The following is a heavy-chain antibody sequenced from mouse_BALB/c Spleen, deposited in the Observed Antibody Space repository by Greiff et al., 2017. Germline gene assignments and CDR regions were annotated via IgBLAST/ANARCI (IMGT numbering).Heavy chain of an antibody. Sequence: EVQGVESGGGLVKPGGSLKLSCAASGFTFSSYAMSWVRQTPEKRLEWVASISSGGSTYYPDSVKGRFTISRDNARNILYLQMSSLRSEDTAMYYCARGYGNYFAYWGQGTLVTVSA. V-gene: IGHV5-6-5*01. D-gene: IGHD2-10*02. CDR3: ARGYGNYFAY. CDR1: GFTFSSYA. CDR2: ISSGGST. J-gene: IGHJ3*01.